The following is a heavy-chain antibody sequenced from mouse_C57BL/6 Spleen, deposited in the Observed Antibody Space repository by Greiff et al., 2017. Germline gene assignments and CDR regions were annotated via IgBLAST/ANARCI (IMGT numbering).Heavy chain of an antibody. CDR3: ARPSYYGSSYDYAMDY. J-gene: IGHJ4*01. CDR2: IYPSDSET. CDR1: GYTFTSYW. D-gene: IGHD1-1*01. V-gene: IGHV1-61*01. Sequence: VQLQQPGAELVRPGSSVKLSCKASGYTFTSYWMDWVKQRPGQGLEWIGNIYPSDSETHYNQKFKDKATLTVDKSSSTAYMQLSSLTSEDSAVYYCARPSYYGSSYDYAMDYWGQGTSVTVSS.